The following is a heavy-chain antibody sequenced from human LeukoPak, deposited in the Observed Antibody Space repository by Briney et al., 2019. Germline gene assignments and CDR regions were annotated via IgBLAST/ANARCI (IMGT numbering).Heavy chain of an antibody. CDR3: ASAYSATWYAGY. Sequence: GGSLRLSCSASGFTFNTYNMNWVRQAPGRGLEWISYISSGGSTIYYADSVKGRFTISRDNAKNSLYLQMNSLRAEDTAVYYCASAYSATWYAGYWGQGTLVTASS. CDR2: ISSGGSTI. V-gene: IGHV3-48*01. CDR1: GFTFNTYN. J-gene: IGHJ4*02. D-gene: IGHD6-13*01.